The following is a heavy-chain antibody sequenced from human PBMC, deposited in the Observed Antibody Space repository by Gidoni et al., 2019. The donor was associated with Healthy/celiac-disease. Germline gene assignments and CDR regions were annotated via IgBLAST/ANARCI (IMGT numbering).Heavy chain of an antibody. CDR1: GFTFSSYS. J-gene: IGHJ5*02. D-gene: IGHD5-18*01. Sequence: EVQLVESGGGLVKPGGSLRLSCAASGFTFSSYSMNWVRQAPGKGLEWVSSISSSSSYIYYADSVKGRFTISRDNAKNSLYLQMNSLRAEDTAVYYCARDRTEYSYGSDPWGQGTLVTVSS. V-gene: IGHV3-21*01. CDR2: ISSSSSYI. CDR3: ARDRTEYSYGSDP.